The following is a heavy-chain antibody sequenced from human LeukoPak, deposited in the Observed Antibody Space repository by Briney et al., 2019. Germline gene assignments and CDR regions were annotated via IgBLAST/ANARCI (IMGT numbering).Heavy chain of an antibody. J-gene: IGHJ6*02. D-gene: IGHD4-17*01. CDR1: GFTFSSYW. CDR3: ARENYGDYYYYYGMDV. V-gene: IGHV3-74*01. CDR2: INSDGSST. Sequence: GGSLRLSCAASGFTFSSYWMHWVRQAPGKGLVWVSRINSDGSSTSYADSVKGRFTIFRDNAKNTLYLQMNSLRAEDTAVYYCARENYGDYYYYYGMDVWGQGTTVTVSS.